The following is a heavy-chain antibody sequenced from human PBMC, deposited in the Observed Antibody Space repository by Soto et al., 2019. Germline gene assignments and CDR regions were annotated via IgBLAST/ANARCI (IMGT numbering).Heavy chain of an antibody. D-gene: IGHD3-3*01. CDR1: GFTFSNAW. CDR2: IKSKTDGGTT. CDR3: TTPYYDFWSAPGPYYYYYYGMDV. Sequence: PGGSLRLSCAASGFTFSNAWMSWVRQAPGKGLEWVGRIKSKTDGGTTDYAAPVKGRFTISRDDSKNTLYLQMNSLKTEDTAVYYCTTPYYDFWSAPGPYYYYYYGMDVWGQGTTVTVSS. J-gene: IGHJ6*02. V-gene: IGHV3-15*01.